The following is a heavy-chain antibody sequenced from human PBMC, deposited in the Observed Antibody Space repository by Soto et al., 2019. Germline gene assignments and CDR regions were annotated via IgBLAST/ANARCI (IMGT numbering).Heavy chain of an antibody. CDR1: GFTFSSYA. CDR3: ARDRYDSSGYPEVYYYYYCTDV. Sequence: PGGSLRLSCAASGFTFSSYAMHWVRQAPGKGLEWVAVISYDGSNKYYADSVKGRFTISRDNSKNTLYLQMNSLRAEVTAVYYCARDRYDSSGYPEVYYYYYCTDVWGQGTTVTVSS. CDR2: ISYDGSNK. D-gene: IGHD3-22*01. J-gene: IGHJ6*02. V-gene: IGHV3-30-3*01.